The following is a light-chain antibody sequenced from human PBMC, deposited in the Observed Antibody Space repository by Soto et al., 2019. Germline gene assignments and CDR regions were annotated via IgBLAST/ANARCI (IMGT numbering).Light chain of an antibody. J-gene: IGKJ5*01. CDR2: DAS. CDR3: QQRSNWAPSIA. CDR1: ESVSSY. Sequence: EIVLTESPATLSLSPGERATLSCRASESVSSYLAWAHQKPGQAPRLLIYDASTRATGIPARFSGSGSGTDFNLTISSLEPEDFAVYWCQQRSNWAPSIAFGQGTRLEIK. V-gene: IGKV3-11*01.